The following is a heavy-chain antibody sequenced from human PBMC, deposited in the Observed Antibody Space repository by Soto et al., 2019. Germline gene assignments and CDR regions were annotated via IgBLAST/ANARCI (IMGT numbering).Heavy chain of an antibody. CDR1: GYKFISHS. CDR2: ISAYNGNT. Sequence: QIQLVRSGGEVKKPGASVKVSCKSSGYKFISHSITWVRQAPGQGLEWMGRISAYNGNTNYAQKPQGRVTMTTDTSTNTDDRELKSVRSDDTAVYYCARGACCGGDAGGRDMDVWGQGTTGTVSS. V-gene: IGHV1-18*01. D-gene: IGHD2-21*02. CDR3: ARGACCGGDAGGRDMDV. J-gene: IGHJ6*02.